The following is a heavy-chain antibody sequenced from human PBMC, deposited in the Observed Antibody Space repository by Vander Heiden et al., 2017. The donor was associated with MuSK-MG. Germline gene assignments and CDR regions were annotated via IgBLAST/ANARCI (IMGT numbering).Heavy chain of an antibody. J-gene: IGHJ4*02. Sequence: EVQLVESGGGLVKPGGSLRLPCAASGFTFSSYSMNWGRQAPGKGLEWVSSISSSSSYIYYADSVKGRFTISRDNVKNSLYLQMNSMRAEDTAVYCCARDLRGATGFDYWGQGTLVTVAS. D-gene: IGHD1-26*01. CDR3: ARDLRGATGFDY. CDR1: GFTFSSYS. CDR2: ISSSSSYI. V-gene: IGHV3-21*01.